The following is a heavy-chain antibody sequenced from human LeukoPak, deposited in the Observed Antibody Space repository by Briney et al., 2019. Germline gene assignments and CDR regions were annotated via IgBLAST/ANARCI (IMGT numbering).Heavy chain of an antibody. CDR2: IIPIFGTA. D-gene: IGHD6-19*01. J-gene: IGHJ5*02. V-gene: IGHV1-69*13. CDR3: TRHAKWLEHNWFDP. Sequence: ASVKVSCKASGGTFSSYAISWVRQAPGQGLEWMGGIIPIFGTANYAQKFQGRVTITADESTSTAYMELSSLRSEDTAVYYCTRHAKWLEHNWFDPWGQGTLVTVSS. CDR1: GGTFSSYA.